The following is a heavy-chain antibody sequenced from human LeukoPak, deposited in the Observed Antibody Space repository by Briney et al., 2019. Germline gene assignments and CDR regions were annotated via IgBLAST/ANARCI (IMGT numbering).Heavy chain of an antibody. V-gene: IGHV3-53*01. J-gene: IGHJ6*04. D-gene: IGHD1-1*01. CDR3: ARGPMDDNYYYYYGMDV. CDR2: IYSGGST. CDR1: GFTVSSNY. Sequence: PGGSLRLSCAASGFTVSSNYMRWVRQAPGKGLEWVSVIYSGGSTYYADSVKGRFTISRDNSKNTLYLQMNSLRAEDTAVYYCARGPMDDNYYYYYGMDVWGKGTTVTVSS.